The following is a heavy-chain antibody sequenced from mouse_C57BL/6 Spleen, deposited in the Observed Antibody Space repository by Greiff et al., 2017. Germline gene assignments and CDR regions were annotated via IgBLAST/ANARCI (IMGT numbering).Heavy chain of an antibody. D-gene: IGHD1-1*01. V-gene: IGHV1-69*01. Sequence: VQLQQPGAELVMPGASVKLSCKASGYTFTSYWMHWVKQRPGQGLEWIGEIDPSDSYTNYNQKFKGKSTLTVDKSSSTAYMQLSSLTSEDSAVYYCARSKITTVFDYWGQGTTLTVSS. CDR1: GYTFTSYW. CDR2: IDPSDSYT. J-gene: IGHJ2*01. CDR3: ARSKITTVFDY.